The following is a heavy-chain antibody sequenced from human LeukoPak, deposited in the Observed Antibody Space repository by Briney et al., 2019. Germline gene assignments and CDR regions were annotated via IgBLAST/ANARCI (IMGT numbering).Heavy chain of an antibody. D-gene: IGHD5-12*01. CDR1: GFTFSSYS. Sequence: GGSLRLSCAASGFTFSSYSMNWVRQAPGKGLEWVSSISSSSSYIYYADSVKGRFTISRDNAKNSLYLQMNSLRAEDTAVYYCAREGGYSGYDNLLDYWGQGTLVTVSS. J-gene: IGHJ4*02. V-gene: IGHV3-21*01. CDR2: ISSSSSYI. CDR3: AREGGYSGYDNLLDY.